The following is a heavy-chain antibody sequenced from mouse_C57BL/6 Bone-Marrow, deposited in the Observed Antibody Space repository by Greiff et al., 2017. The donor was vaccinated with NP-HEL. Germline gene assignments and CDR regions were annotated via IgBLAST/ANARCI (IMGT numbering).Heavy chain of an antibody. V-gene: IGHV3-6*01. D-gene: IGHD1-1*01. Sequence: EVKLQESGPGLVKPSQSLSLTCSVTGYSITSGYYWNWIRQFPGNKLEWMGYISYDGSNNYNPSLKNRISITRDTSKNQFFLKLNSVTTEDTATYYCATTVAPFVYWGQGTTLTVSS. CDR1: GYSITSGYY. CDR2: ISYDGSN. J-gene: IGHJ2*01. CDR3: ATTVAPFVY.